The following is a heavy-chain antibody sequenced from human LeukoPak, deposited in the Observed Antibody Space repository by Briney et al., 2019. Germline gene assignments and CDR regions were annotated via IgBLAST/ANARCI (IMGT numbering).Heavy chain of an antibody. CDR3: ARVDTAMVIDY. J-gene: IGHJ4*02. Sequence: ASVKVSCKASGYTFINYGISWVRQAPGQGLEWMGRIIPILGIANYAQKFQGRVTITADKSTSTAYMELSSLRSEDTAVYYCARVDTAMVIDYWGQGTLVTVSS. D-gene: IGHD5-18*01. CDR1: GYTFINYG. CDR2: IIPILGIA. V-gene: IGHV1-69*04.